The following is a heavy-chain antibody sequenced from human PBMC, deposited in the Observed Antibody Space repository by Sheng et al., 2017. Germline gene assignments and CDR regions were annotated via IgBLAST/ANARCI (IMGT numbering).Heavy chain of an antibody. CDR3: ARRVPPGAFDI. CDR1: GFTFSDYY. D-gene: IGHD2-2*01. V-gene: IGHV3-11*05. Sequence: QVQLVESGGGLVKPGGSLRLSCAASGFTFSDYYMSWIRQAPGKGLEWVSYISSSSSYTNYADSVKGRFTISRDNAKNSLYLQMNSLRAEDTAVYYCARRVPPGAFDIWGRRDNGHRLF. J-gene: IGHJ3*02. CDR2: ISSSSSYT.